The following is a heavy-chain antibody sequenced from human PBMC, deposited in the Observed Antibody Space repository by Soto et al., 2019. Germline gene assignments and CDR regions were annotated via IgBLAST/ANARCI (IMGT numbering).Heavy chain of an antibody. CDR1: GYTFTSYA. CDR3: ARAATVVTCFDY. Sequence: EASVKVSCKASGYTFTSYAMHWVRQAPGQRLEWMGWINAGNGNTKYSQKFQGRVTITRDTSASTAYMELSSLRSEDTAVYYCARAATVVTCFDYWGQGTLVTVSS. D-gene: IGHD4-17*01. CDR2: INAGNGNT. V-gene: IGHV1-3*01. J-gene: IGHJ4*02.